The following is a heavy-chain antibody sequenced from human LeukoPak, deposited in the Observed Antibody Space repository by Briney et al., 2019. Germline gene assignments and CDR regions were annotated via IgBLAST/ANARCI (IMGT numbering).Heavy chain of an antibody. CDR1: GYTFSHYY. V-gene: IGHV1-46*01. CDR2: INPSGDST. CDR3: AKGGWGQQLVL. J-gene: IGHJ4*02. Sequence: ASVTVSFTASGYTFSHYYMGWVRQAPGQGLEWVGIINPSGDSTNYAQKFQGRVTMTRDTSTSTVYMDLSSLTSEDTAVYYCAKGGWGQQLVLWGQGTLVTVSS. D-gene: IGHD6-13*01.